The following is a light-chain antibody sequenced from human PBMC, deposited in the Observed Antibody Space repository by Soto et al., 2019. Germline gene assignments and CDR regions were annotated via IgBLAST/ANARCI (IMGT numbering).Light chain of an antibody. CDR1: SSDVGGYNS. CDR3: CSYTTSSIL. V-gene: IGLV2-14*03. CDR2: DVT. Sequence: QSVLTQPASVSGSPGQSITISCTGTSSDVGGYNSVSWYQQLPGKAPKLMIYDVTYRPSGVSNRFSGPKSGSTASLTISGLQAEDEADYYCCSYTTSSILFGGGTKLTVL. J-gene: IGLJ2*01.